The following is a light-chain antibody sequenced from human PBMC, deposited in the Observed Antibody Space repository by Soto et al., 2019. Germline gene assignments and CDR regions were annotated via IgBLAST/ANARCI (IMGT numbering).Light chain of an antibody. CDR2: GAF. V-gene: IGKV3-15*01. Sequence: EIVMTQSPATLSVSPGERATLSCRASQSVSYNLAWYQQKPGQRPRLLIYGAFTRATGIPARFSGSGSGTEFTLTISSLQSEDFAVYYCQHYKNWPPLTFGGGTKVEIK. J-gene: IGKJ4*01. CDR3: QHYKNWPPLT. CDR1: QSVSYN.